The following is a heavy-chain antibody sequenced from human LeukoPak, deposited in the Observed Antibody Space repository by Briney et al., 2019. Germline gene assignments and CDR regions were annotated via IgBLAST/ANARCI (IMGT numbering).Heavy chain of an antibody. Sequence: GGFLRLSCAASGFTFSSSAMGWVRQAPGKGLEWVSAISNNGGYTYYADSVQGRFTISRDNSKSTLCLQMNSLRAEDTAVYYCAKQLGYCSDGSCYFPYWGQGTLVTVSS. V-gene: IGHV3-23*01. CDR1: GFTFSSSA. D-gene: IGHD2-15*01. CDR2: ISNNGGYT. J-gene: IGHJ4*02. CDR3: AKQLGYCSDGSCYFPY.